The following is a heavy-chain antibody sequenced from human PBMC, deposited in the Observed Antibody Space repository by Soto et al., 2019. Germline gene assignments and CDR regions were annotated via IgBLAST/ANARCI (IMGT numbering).Heavy chain of an antibody. V-gene: IGHV4-30-2*01. CDR3: AAGGGLPRYY. CDR1: GGSISSGGYS. Sequence: QLQLQESGSGLVKPSQTLSLTCAVSGGSISSGGYSWSWIRQPPGKGLEWIGYLYHSGGTYYNPSLKSRVTISVDRSKNQLSLKLSSVTAADTAVYYCAAGGGLPRYYWGQGTLVTVSS. J-gene: IGHJ4*02. CDR2: LYHSGGT. D-gene: IGHD5-12*01.